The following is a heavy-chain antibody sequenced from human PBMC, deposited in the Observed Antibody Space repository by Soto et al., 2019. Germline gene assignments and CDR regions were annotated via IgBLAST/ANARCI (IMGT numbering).Heavy chain of an antibody. CDR3: AKDFPYSLGWGAQPRDFLYF. V-gene: IGHV3-23*01. J-gene: IGHJ2*01. D-gene: IGHD3-9*01. CDR1: GFTFRSYA. CDR2: ISGSGGST. Sequence: GGSLRLSCAASGFTFRSYAMSWVRQAPGKGLEWVSAISGSGGSTYYADSVKGRFTISRDNSKNTLYLQMNSLRAEDTAVYYCAKDFPYSLGWGAQPRDFLYFWGRGSLDTAYS.